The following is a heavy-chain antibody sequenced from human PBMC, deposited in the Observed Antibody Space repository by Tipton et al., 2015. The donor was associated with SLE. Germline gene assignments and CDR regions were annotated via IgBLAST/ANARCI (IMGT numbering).Heavy chain of an antibody. CDR3: ARDQEGYSGNYYGMDV. Sequence: SLRLSCAASGFTFSSYEMNWVRQAPGKGLEWVSYISSSSSYTNYADSVKGRFTISRDNAKNSLYLQMNSLRAEDTAVYYCARDQEGYSGNYYGMDVWGQGTTVTVSS. D-gene: IGHD1-26*01. V-gene: IGHV3-48*03. CDR1: GFTFSSYE. CDR2: ISSSSSYT. J-gene: IGHJ6*02.